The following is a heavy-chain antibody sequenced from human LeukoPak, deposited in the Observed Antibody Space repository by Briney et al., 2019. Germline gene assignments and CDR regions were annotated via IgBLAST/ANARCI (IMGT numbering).Heavy chain of an antibody. CDR1: VGSISSSSYY. V-gene: IGHV4-39*01. Sequence: SETLSLTCTVSVGSISSSSYYWGWIRQPPGKGLEWIGSIYYSGSTYYNPSLKSRVTISVDTSKNQFSLKLSSVTAADTAVYYCARAHKDYVWGSYRFCYFDYWGQGTLVTVSS. J-gene: IGHJ4*02. CDR3: ARAHKDYVWGSYRFCYFDY. CDR2: IYYSGST. D-gene: IGHD3-16*02.